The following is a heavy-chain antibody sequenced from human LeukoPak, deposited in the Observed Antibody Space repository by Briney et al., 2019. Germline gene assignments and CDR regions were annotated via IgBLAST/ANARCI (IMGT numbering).Heavy chain of an antibody. CDR3: ATSMGDYVTNDAFDI. CDR1: GGSISSYY. D-gene: IGHD4-17*01. J-gene: IGHJ3*02. Sequence: PSETLSLTCTVSGGSISSYYWSWIRQPPGKGLEGIGYIYYSGSTNYNPSLKSRVTISVDTSKNQFSLKLSSVTAADTAVYYCATSMGDYVTNDAFDIWGQGTMVTVSS. V-gene: IGHV4-59*01. CDR2: IYYSGST.